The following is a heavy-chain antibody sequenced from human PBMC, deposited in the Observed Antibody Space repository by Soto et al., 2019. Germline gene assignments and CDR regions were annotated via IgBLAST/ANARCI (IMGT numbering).Heavy chain of an antibody. CDR2: IYHSGST. V-gene: IGHV4-4*02. J-gene: IGHJ4*02. CDR1: GGSISSSNW. D-gene: IGHD4-17*01. Sequence: SETLSLTCAVSGGSISSSNWWSWVRQPPGKGLEWIGEIYHSGSTNYNPSLKSRVTISVDRSKNQFSLKLSSVTAADTAVYYCARGMTTVTTFDYWGQGTLVTGLL. CDR3: ARGMTTVTTFDY.